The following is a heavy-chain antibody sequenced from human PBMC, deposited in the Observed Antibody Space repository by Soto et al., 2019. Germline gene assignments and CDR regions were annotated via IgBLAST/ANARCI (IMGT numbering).Heavy chain of an antibody. CDR1: GGTFSSYA. CDR3: ARGVAVARVWPYYYYYGMDV. Sequence: SVKVSCKASGGTFSSYAISWVRQAPVQGLEWMGGIIPIFGTANYAQKFQGRVTITADESTSTAYMELSSLRSEDTAVYYCARGVAVARVWPYYYYYGMDVWGQGTTVTVSS. V-gene: IGHV1-69*01. D-gene: IGHD6-19*01. CDR2: IIPIFGTA. J-gene: IGHJ6*02.